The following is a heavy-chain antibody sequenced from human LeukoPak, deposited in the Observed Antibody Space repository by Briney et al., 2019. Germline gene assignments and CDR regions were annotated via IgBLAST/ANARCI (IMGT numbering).Heavy chain of an antibody. CDR1: GDSVSNNGAA. V-gene: IGHV6-1*01. Sequence: SQTLSLTCAISGDSVSNNGAAWTWIRIRQSPSRGLEWLGRTYYRSKWYNDYGVSVKTRVIINPDTSKNQFSLQLNSVTPEDTAVYYCVREYVAFDIWGQGTMVTVS. CDR2: TYYRSKWYN. J-gene: IGHJ3*02. CDR3: VREYVAFDI. D-gene: IGHD2-8*01.